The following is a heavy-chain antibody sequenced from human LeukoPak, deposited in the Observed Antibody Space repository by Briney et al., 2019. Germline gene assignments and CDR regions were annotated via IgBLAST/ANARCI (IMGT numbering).Heavy chain of an antibody. Sequence: GESLKISCQGFGYSFTYYLIGWVRQMPGKRLEWMGIIYPGYSDTRYSPSFQGQFTISAHNPISTAYLQWISLRTSDTAMYYCPRWREMAAISSCYLEYWGEGTLVTVSS. V-gene: IGHV5-51*04. J-gene: IGHJ4*03. D-gene: IGHD5-24*01. CDR2: IYPGYSDT. CDR1: GYSFTYYL. CDR3: PRWREMAAISSCYLEY.